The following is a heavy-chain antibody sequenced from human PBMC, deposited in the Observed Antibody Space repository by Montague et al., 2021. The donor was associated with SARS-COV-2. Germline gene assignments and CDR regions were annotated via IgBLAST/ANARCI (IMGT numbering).Heavy chain of an antibody. CDR1: GFTFSDYH. Sequence: SLRLSCAAPGFTFSDYHMSWIRQAPGKGLEWVSSISSSSSYTNYADSVKGRFIISRDSAKNSLYLQMNSLRAEDTAVYYCASGAVSSRRKMDVWGKGTTVTVSS. J-gene: IGHJ6*04. V-gene: IGHV3-11*03. D-gene: IGHD6-13*01. CDR2: ISSSSSYT. CDR3: ASGAVSSRRKMDV.